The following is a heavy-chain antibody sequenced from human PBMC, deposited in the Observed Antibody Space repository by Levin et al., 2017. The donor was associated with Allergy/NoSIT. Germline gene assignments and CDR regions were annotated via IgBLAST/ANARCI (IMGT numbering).Heavy chain of an antibody. V-gene: IGHV1-8*01. J-gene: IGHJ6*02. CDR2: MNPNSGNT. Sequence: GESLKISCKASGYTFTSYDINWVRQATGQGLEWMGWMNPNSGNTGYAQKFQGRVTMTRNTSISTAYMELSSLRSEDTAVYYCASPIVVVPAAIGRRKYYYYYGMDVWGQGTTVTVSS. D-gene: IGHD2-2*01. CDR1: GYTFTSYD. CDR3: ASPIVVVPAAIGRRKYYYYYGMDV.